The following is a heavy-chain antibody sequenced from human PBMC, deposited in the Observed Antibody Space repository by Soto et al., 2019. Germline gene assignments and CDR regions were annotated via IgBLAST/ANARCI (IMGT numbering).Heavy chain of an antibody. V-gene: IGHV4-39*01. Sequence: SETLSLTCTVSGGSISSSSYYWGWIRQPPGKGLEWIGSIYYSGSTYYNPSLKSRVTISVDTSKNQFSLKLSSVTAADTAVYYCARRLTVRYFDSYYFDYWGQGTLVTV. CDR2: IYYSGST. CDR3: ARRLTVRYFDSYYFDY. D-gene: IGHD3-9*01. J-gene: IGHJ4*02. CDR1: GGSISSSSYY.